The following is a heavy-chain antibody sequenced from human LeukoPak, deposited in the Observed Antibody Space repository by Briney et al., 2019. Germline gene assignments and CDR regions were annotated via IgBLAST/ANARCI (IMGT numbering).Heavy chain of an antibody. Sequence: GASVKVSCKASGGTFSSYAISWVRQAPGQGLEWMGRIIPTLGIANYAQKFQGRVTITADKSTSTAYMELRSLRSDDTAVYYCARSTENVLRYFDWLSPRDWGQGTLVTVSS. CDR2: IIPTLGIA. CDR3: ARSTENVLRYFDWLSPRD. D-gene: IGHD3-9*01. CDR1: GGTFSSYA. J-gene: IGHJ4*02. V-gene: IGHV1-69*04.